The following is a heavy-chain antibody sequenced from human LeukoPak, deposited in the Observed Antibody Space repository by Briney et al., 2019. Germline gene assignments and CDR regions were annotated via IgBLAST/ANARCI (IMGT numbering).Heavy chain of an antibody. CDR2: ISWNSANV. CDR3: AREGDDSSGYSYQPPDY. Sequence: GGSLRLSCAASGFTFDDYAMHWVRQGPGKGLEWVSGISWNSANVDYADSVKGRFTISRDNAENSLYLQMDSLRAEDTAVYYCAREGDDSSGYSYQPPDYWGQGTLVTVSS. CDR1: GFTFDDYA. V-gene: IGHV3-9*01. D-gene: IGHD3-22*01. J-gene: IGHJ4*02.